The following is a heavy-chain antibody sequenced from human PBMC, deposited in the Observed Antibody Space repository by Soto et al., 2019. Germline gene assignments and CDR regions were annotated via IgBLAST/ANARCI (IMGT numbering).Heavy chain of an antibody. D-gene: IGHD3-10*01. Sequence: PGESLKISCKASGGRFTRYWIGWVRQIPGKGLEWMGIIYPDDSDTRYSPSFQGQVTISADKSTSTAYLQWSSLKASDTAMYYCARHNTHYYASGSPYYFYGMDVWGQGTTVTVSS. CDR1: GGRFTRYW. J-gene: IGHJ6*02. CDR2: IYPDDSDT. V-gene: IGHV5-51*01. CDR3: ARHNTHYYASGSPYYFYGMDV.